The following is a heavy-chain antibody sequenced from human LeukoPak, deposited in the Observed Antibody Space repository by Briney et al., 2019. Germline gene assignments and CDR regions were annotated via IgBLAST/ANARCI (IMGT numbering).Heavy chain of an antibody. D-gene: IGHD3-10*01. CDR1: GFTFSSYG. Sequence: GGSLRLSCAASGFTFSSYGMHWVRQAPGKGLEWVSYISSSGSTIYYADSVKGRFTISRDNAKNSLYLQMNSLRAEDTAVYYCARLWFGEFTIDYWGQGTLVTVSS. V-gene: IGHV3-48*04. CDR2: ISSSGSTI. J-gene: IGHJ4*02. CDR3: ARLWFGEFTIDY.